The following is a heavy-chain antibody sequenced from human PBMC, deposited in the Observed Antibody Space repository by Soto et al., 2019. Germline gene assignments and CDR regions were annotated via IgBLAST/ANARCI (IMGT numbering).Heavy chain of an antibody. Sequence: ASVKVSCKASGYTFTSYGISWVRQAPGQGLEWMGWISAYNGNTNYAQKLQGRVTMTTDTSTSTAYMELRSLRSDDTAVYYCARDQVQLRCFDHRYFDYWGQGTLVTVSS. J-gene: IGHJ4*02. CDR3: ARDQVQLRCFDHRYFDY. D-gene: IGHD3-9*01. CDR1: GYTFTSYG. CDR2: ISAYNGNT. V-gene: IGHV1-18*01.